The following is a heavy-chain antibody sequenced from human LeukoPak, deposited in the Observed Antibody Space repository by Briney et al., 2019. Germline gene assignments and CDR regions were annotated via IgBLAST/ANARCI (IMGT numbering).Heavy chain of an antibody. D-gene: IGHD1-26*01. V-gene: IGHV3-21*01. J-gene: IGHJ4*02. CDR3: ARDLGGTYHYFDY. CDR2: IASGSNTI. Sequence: PGRSLRLSCAASGFTFGSYAMHWVRQAPGKGLEWVSSIASGSNTINYADSVKGRFTVSRDNAKNSLYLQMNSLRAEDTAVYYCARDLGGTYHYFDYWGQGTLVTVSS. CDR1: GFTFGSYA.